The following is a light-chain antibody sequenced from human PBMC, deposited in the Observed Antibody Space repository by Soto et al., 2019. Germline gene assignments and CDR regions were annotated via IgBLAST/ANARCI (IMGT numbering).Light chain of an antibody. Sequence: DLQMTQSPSSLPASVGDRVTITCRASQNIYTYLNWYQQRPGKAPNVLIYAAARLQSGVPSRFRGSGSGTDFTLTISSLQPEDFATYYCQQTYLTPRTFGQGTKVEIK. J-gene: IGKJ1*01. CDR2: AAA. V-gene: IGKV1-39*01. CDR1: QNIYTY. CDR3: QQTYLTPRT.